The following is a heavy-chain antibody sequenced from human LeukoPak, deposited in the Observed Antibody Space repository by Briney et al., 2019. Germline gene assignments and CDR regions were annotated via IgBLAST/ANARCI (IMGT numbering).Heavy chain of an antibody. V-gene: IGHV4-34*01. CDR3: ARGLAAAGLLNAFDI. CDR1: GGSFSGYY. CDR2: INHSGST. J-gene: IGHJ3*02. Sequence: SETLSLTCAVYGGSFSGYYWSWIRQPPGKGLEWIGEINHSGSTNYNPSLKSRVTISVDTSKNQFSLKLSSVTAADTAVYYCARGLAAAGLLNAFDIWGQGTMVTVSS. D-gene: IGHD6-13*01.